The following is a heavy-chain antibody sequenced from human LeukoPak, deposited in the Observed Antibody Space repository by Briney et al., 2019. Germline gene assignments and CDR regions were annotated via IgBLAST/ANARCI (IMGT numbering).Heavy chain of an antibody. V-gene: IGHV3-48*04. CDR3: ARAWGSGYDLNY. Sequence: GGSLRLSCAASGFTFSSYSMNWVRQAPGKGLEWVSYISVSSSTIYYADSVKGRFTISRDNAKNSLYLQMNNLRAEDTAVYYCARAWGSGYDLNYWGQGTLVTVSS. CDR2: ISVSSSTI. J-gene: IGHJ4*02. D-gene: IGHD5-12*01. CDR1: GFTFSSYS.